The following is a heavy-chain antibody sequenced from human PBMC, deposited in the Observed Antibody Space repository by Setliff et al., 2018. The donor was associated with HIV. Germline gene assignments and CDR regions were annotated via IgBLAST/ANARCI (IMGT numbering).Heavy chain of an antibody. D-gene: IGHD3-9*01. Sequence: GESLKISCAASGFAFSNYAMSWVRQAPGKGLEWVSAISGSGGGTYYADSVKGRFTISRDNSKNTLYLQMNSLRAEETAVYYCAKGLYYDILTGYGTVDAFDIWGQGTMVTVSS. CDR2: ISGSGGGT. CDR1: GFAFSNYA. J-gene: IGHJ3*02. V-gene: IGHV3-23*01. CDR3: AKGLYYDILTGYGTVDAFDI.